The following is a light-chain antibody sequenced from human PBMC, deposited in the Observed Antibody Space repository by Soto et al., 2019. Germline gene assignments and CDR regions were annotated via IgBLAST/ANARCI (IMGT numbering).Light chain of an antibody. Sequence: DIQMTQFPSSLSASLGGRVTITCRASQSISSWLAWYQQKPGKAPKLLIYDASSLESGVPSRFSGSGSGTEFTLTISSLQPDDFAAYYCQQYNSYPWTFGQGTKV. CDR2: DAS. CDR3: QQYNSYPWT. V-gene: IGKV1-5*01. J-gene: IGKJ1*01. CDR1: QSISSW.